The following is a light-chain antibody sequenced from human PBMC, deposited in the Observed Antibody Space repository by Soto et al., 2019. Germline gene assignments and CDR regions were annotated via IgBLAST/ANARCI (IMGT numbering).Light chain of an antibody. CDR1: NIGDKS. V-gene: IGLV3-21*02. CDR3: HVWDSSSDHYV. J-gene: IGLJ1*01. Sequence: SYDLAQLPSVSVAPGQSARIPCGGDNIGDKSVHWYQQKPGQAPVLVVYDNSDRPSGIPERFSGSNSGNTATLTISRVEAVDEADYYCHVWDSSSDHYVFGTGTKVTV. CDR2: DNS.